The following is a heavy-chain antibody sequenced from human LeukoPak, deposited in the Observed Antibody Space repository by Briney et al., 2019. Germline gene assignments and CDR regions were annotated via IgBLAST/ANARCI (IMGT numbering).Heavy chain of an antibody. V-gene: IGHV3-30*02. CDR3: AKDIAVSGIYYYYYMDV. D-gene: IGHD6-19*01. CDR2: IRYDGSNK. CDR1: GFTFSSYG. J-gene: IGHJ6*03. Sequence: PGGSLRLSCAASGFTFSSYGMHWVRQAPGKGLEWVAFIRYDGSNKYYADSVKGRFTISRDNSKNTLYLQMNSLRAEDTAVYYCAKDIAVSGIYYYYYMDVWGQGTLVTVSS.